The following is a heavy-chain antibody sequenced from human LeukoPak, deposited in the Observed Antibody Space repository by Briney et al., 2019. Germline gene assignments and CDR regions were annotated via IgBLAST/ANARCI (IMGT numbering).Heavy chain of an antibody. CDR2: INNDGSYA. J-gene: IGHJ5*02. Sequence: PGGSLRLSCAASGIGFSNHWMHWVRQAPGKGLEWVSWINNDGSYAVYADSVRARFTISRDNAKNTLYLQMNSLRPEDTAVYYCARDRPHNWFDPWGQGTLVTVSS. CDR3: ARDRPHNWFDP. CDR1: GIGFSNHW. V-gene: IGHV3-74*01.